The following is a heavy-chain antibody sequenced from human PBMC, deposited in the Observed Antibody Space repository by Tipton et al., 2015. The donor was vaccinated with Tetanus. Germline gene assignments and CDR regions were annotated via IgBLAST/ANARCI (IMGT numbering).Heavy chain of an antibody. CDR2: MYSGGDT. D-gene: IGHD6-19*01. Sequence: SLRLSCVASGFIISSHYMSWVRQAPGKGLEWVSVMYSGGDTYYVDSVKGRFSISRDNAKNKLYLQMNSLRVEDTAVYYCVRDGGSGGWLAYWGQGTLVTFS. CDR3: VRDGGSGGWLAY. CDR1: GFIISSHY. J-gene: IGHJ4*02. V-gene: IGHV3-53*01.